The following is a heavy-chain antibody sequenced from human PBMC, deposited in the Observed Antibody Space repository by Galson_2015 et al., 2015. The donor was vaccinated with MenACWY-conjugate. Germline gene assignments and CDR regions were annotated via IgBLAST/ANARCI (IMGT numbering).Heavy chain of an antibody. J-gene: IGHJ4*02. CDR2: INPANGNT. Sequence: FATYAMHWGRQAPVQRIEWMGWINPANGNTKYSQNFQGRLTFSRDTSATTVYMDLSSLISEDTAMFYCVRESIEVVPTVLTGGYFDYWGQGTLVTVSS. V-gene: IGHV1-3*01. CDR3: VRESIEVVPTVLTGGYFDY. CDR1: FATYA. D-gene: IGHD2-15*01.